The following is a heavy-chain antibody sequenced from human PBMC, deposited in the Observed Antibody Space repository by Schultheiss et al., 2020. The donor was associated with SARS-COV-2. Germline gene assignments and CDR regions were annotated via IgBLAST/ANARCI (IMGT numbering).Heavy chain of an antibody. CDR3: ATIGTTVSTYDD. J-gene: IGHJ4*02. CDR2: MSYNGNT. CDR1: GGSISSSY. V-gene: IGHV4-59*01. Sequence: SQTLSLTCTVSGGSISSSYWNWMRQPPGKGLEWIGYMSYNGNTNYSPSLKSRVTISVDTSKNQFSLKLSSVTAADTAVYYCATIGTTVSTYDDWGQGTLVTVSS. D-gene: IGHD4-17*01.